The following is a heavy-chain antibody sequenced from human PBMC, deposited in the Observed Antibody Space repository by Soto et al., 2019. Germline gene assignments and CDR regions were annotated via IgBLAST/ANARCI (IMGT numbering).Heavy chain of an antibody. D-gene: IGHD3-10*01. J-gene: IGHJ6*02. V-gene: IGHV1-69*13. CDR3: AREMAMGFGEFITFYYGMDV. CDR2: IIPIFGTA. CDR1: GGTFSSYA. Sequence: VASVKVSCKASGGTFSSYAISWVRQTPGQGLEWMGGIIPIFGTANYAQKFQGRVTITADESTSTAYMELSSLRSEDTAVYYCAREMAMGFGEFITFYYGMDVWGQGTTVTVSS.